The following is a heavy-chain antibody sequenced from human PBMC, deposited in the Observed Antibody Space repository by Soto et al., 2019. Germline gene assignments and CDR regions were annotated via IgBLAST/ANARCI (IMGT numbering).Heavy chain of an antibody. D-gene: IGHD5-18*01. V-gene: IGHV4-34*01. CDR3: ARVREDTAMVSLDY. J-gene: IGHJ4*02. CDR2: INHSGST. Sequence: TGTLSLTCAVHGGSFSGYYWSWIRQPPGKGLEWIGEINHSGSTNYNPSLKSRVTISVDTSKNQFSLKLSSVTAADTAVYYCARVREDTAMVSLDYWGQGTLVTVSS. CDR1: GGSFSGYY.